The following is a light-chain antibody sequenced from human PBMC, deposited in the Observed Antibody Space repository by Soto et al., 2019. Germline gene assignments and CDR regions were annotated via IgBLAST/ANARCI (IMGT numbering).Light chain of an antibody. CDR3: QQYENWPLT. V-gene: IGKV3-15*01. CDR2: GAS. CDR1: QGVSVD. J-gene: IGKJ5*01. Sequence: EIVMTQSPGTLSVSPGERATLSCRASQGVSVDLAWYQQKPGQAPRLLIYGASTKATAIPARFSGSGSGTEFTLTISSLQSEDFAVYYCQQYENWPLTFGQGTRLEI.